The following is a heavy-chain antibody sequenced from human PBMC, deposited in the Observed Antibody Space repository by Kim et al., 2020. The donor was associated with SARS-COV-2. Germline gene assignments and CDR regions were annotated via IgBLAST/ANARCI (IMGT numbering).Heavy chain of an antibody. J-gene: IGHJ4*02. D-gene: IGHD2-15*01. CDR1: GFTFSSYA. CDR3: AKGRRVVVVAAILFDY. V-gene: IGHV3-23*01. Sequence: GGSLRLSCAASGFTFSSYAMSWVRQAPGKGLEWVSAISGSGGSTYYADSVKGRFTISRDNSKNTLYLQMNSLRAEDTAVYYCAKGRRVVVVAAILFDYWGQGTLVTVSS. CDR2: ISGSGGST.